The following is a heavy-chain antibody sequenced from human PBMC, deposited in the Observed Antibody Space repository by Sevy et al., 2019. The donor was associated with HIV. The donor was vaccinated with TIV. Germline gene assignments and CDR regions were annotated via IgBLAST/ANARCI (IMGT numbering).Heavy chain of an antibody. J-gene: IGHJ6*02. V-gene: IGHV1-2*07. CDR1: GYTFSDYY. Sequence: ASVKVSCKAYGYTFSDYYMHWVRQAPGQGLEWMGWINPNRGGTNYAHKFQGRVTMTRDTTISTAYMELSSLRSDDTAIYYCARGMSAYLLANGMDVWGQGTTVTVSS. CDR2: INPNRGGT. D-gene: IGHD3-3*01. CDR3: ARGMSAYLLANGMDV.